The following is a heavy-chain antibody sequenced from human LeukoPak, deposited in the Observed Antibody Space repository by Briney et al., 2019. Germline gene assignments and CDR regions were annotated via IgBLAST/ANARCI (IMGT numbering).Heavy chain of an antibody. CDR3: ARDTGAYMDV. J-gene: IGHJ6*03. CDR1: GFNFSGYW. Sequence: GGSLRLSCAASGFNFSGYWMTWVRQAPGKGLAWVSYISSSSSTIYYADSVKGRFTIPRDNAKNSLYLQMNSLRGEDTAVYYCARDTGAYMDVWGKGTTVTVSS. CDR2: ISSSSSTI. V-gene: IGHV3-48*01. D-gene: IGHD3-10*01.